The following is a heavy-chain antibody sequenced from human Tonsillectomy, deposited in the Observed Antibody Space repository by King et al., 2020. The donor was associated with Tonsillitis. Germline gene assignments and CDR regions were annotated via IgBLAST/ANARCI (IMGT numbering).Heavy chain of an antibody. D-gene: IGHD2-8*02. J-gene: IGHJ4*02. CDR2: TYYRSKWYN. V-gene: IGHV6-1*01. CDR3: SIGPGGRFDF. CDR1: GDIVSSNSTA. Sequence: VQLPQSGPGLVKPSQTLSLPCAISGDIVSSNSTAWHWIRQSPSRGLEWLGRTYYRSKWYNDYALTVKSRIIINPDTSKNPFYLQLSSVTPEDTSVYYCSIGPGGRFDFCGQRTRFTVSA.